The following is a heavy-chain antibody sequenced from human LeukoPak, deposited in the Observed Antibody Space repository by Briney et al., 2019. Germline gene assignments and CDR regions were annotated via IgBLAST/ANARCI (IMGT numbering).Heavy chain of an antibody. Sequence: PGGSLRLSCAASGFTFSSYGMHWVRQAPGKGLEWVAVISYDGSNKYYADSVKGRFTISRDNSKNTLYLQMNSLRAEDTAVYYCAKDNWVQLWSGPDYWGQGTLVTVSS. CDR3: AKDNWVQLWSGPDY. CDR1: GFTFSSYG. V-gene: IGHV3-30*18. D-gene: IGHD5-18*01. CDR2: ISYDGSNK. J-gene: IGHJ4*02.